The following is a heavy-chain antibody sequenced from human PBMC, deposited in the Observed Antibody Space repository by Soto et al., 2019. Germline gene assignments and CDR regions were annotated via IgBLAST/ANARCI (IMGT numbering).Heavy chain of an antibody. D-gene: IGHD3-10*01. CDR1: GGSVSSGSYY. Sequence: ASETLSLTCTVSGGSVSSGSYYWSWIRQPPGKGLEWIGYIYYSGSTNYNPSLKSRVTISVDTSKNQFSLKLSSVTAADTAVYYCGIVYKSPRLDYWGQGTLVTVSS. V-gene: IGHV4-61*01. CDR3: GIVYKSPRLDY. CDR2: IYYSGST. J-gene: IGHJ4*02.